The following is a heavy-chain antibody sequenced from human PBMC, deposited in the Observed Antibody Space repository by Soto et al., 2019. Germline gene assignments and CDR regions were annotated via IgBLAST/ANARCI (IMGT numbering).Heavy chain of an antibody. Sequence: PGESLKISCKGSGYSFTSYWISWVRQMPGKGLEWMGRIDPSDSYTNYSPSFQGHVTISADKSISTAYLQWSSLKASDTAMYYCARLSLPPYYYGSGSYSNPLGYYYYGMDVWGQGTTVTVSS. CDR2: IDPSDSYT. V-gene: IGHV5-10-1*01. CDR3: ARLSLPPYYYGSGSYSNPLGYYYYGMDV. J-gene: IGHJ6*02. D-gene: IGHD3-10*01. CDR1: GYSFTSYW.